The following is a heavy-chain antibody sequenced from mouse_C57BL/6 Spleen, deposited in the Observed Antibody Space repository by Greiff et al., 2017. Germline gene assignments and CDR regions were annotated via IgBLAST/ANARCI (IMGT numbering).Heavy chain of an antibody. CDR2: IYPGDGDT. CDR1: GYAFSSYW. V-gene: IGHV1-80*01. J-gene: IGHJ4*01. CDR3: ARRGGGVYAMDY. Sequence: VKLQQSGAELVKPGASVKISCKASGYAFSSYWMNWVKQRPGKGLEWIGQIYPGDGDTNYNGKFKGKATLTADKSSSTAYMQLSSRTSEDSAVYFCARRGGGVYAMDYWGQGTSVTVSS.